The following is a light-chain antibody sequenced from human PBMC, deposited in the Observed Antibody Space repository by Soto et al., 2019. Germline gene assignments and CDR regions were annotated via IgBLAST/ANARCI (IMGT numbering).Light chain of an antibody. CDR3: QQSYSTPRT. CDR2: AAS. Sequence: DIQMTQSPSSLSASVGDRVTITCRASQSISSYLNWYQQKPGKAPKLLIYAASSLQSGVPSRFSGSGSGTDFTLTISSLQPEDFATYSCQQSYSTPRTFGGGNKVEIK. V-gene: IGKV1-39*01. CDR1: QSISSY. J-gene: IGKJ4*01.